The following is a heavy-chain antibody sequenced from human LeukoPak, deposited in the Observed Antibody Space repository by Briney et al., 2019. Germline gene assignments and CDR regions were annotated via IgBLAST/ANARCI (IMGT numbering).Heavy chain of an antibody. D-gene: IGHD6-13*01. CDR3: AREYSSSWTDYYYYMDV. J-gene: IGHJ6*03. CDR1: GGSISSGSYY. Sequence: SETLSLTCTVSGGSISSGSYYWSWIRQPAGKGLEWIGRIYTSGSTNYNPSLKSRVTISVDTSKNQFSLKLSSVTAADTAVYYCAREYSSSWTDYYYYMDVWGKGTTVTVSS. V-gene: IGHV4-61*02. CDR2: IYTSGST.